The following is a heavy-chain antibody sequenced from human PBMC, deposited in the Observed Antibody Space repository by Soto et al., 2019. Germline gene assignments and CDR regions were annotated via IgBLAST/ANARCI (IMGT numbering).Heavy chain of an antibody. CDR2: IYYGGSA. Sequence: SETLSLTCTVSGGSISTYYWSWIRQPPGKGLEWIGYIYYGGSANYNPSLKSRVTISVDTSKNQFSLKLSSVTAADTAVYYCARDYDSTNWFDPWGQGTLVTVSS. V-gene: IGHV4-59*01. D-gene: IGHD3-22*01. J-gene: IGHJ5*02. CDR3: ARDYDSTNWFDP. CDR1: GGSISTYY.